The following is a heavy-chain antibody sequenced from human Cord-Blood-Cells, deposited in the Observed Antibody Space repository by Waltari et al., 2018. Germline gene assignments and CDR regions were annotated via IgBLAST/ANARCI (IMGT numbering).Heavy chain of an antibody. CDR1: GFTFTSSA. CDR3: AAVELTGDTYYFDY. Sequence: QMQLVQSGPEVKKPGTSVKVSCKAPGFTFTSSAVQWVRQARGQRLEWIGWIVVGSGNTNYAQKFQERVTITRDMSTSTAYMELSSLRSEDTAVYYCAAVELTGDTYYFDYWGQGTLVTVSS. J-gene: IGHJ4*02. D-gene: IGHD1-1*01. V-gene: IGHV1-58*01. CDR2: IVVGSGNT.